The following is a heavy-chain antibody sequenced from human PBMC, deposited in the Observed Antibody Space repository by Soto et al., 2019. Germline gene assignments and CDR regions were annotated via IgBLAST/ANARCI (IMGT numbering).Heavy chain of an antibody. CDR1: GGTFSSYT. CDR2: IIPILGIA. Sequence: QVQLVQSGAEVKKPGSSVKVSCKASGGTFSSYTISWVRQAPGQGLEWMGRIIPILGIANYAQKFQGRVTIAADKSTITAYMERSSLRSEATAVYYCARENSSGWYSWFDPWGQGTLVTVSS. V-gene: IGHV1-69*08. J-gene: IGHJ5*02. D-gene: IGHD6-19*01. CDR3: ARENSSGWYSWFDP.